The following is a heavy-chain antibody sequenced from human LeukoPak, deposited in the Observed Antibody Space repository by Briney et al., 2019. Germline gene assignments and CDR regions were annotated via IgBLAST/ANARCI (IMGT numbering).Heavy chain of an antibody. Sequence: PGGSLRLSCSASGFTFSSYTMNWVRQAPGKGLECVSLISTGGGSTYYADSVKGRFTISRDNSKNILYLQMNTLRAEDTAVYYCAKGLLYSGSYYGDNFDFWGQGTLVTVSS. CDR2: ISTGGGST. CDR3: AKGLLYSGSYYGDNFDF. V-gene: IGHV3-23*01. J-gene: IGHJ4*02. D-gene: IGHD1-26*01. CDR1: GFTFSSYT.